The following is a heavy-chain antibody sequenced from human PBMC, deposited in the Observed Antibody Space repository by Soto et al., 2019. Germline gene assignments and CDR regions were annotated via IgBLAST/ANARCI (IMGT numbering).Heavy chain of an antibody. CDR2: ITGSTGTT. D-gene: IGHD2-2*01. CDR3: AKDTSSSPYYMDV. V-gene: IGHV3-23*01. Sequence: EVQVLESGGGSVQPGGSLRLSGAASGFTFSNFAMSWVRHAPGKGREWVSGITGSTGTTYYADSVRGRFIISRDNSQNTLHLQMNSLRPEDTAVYYCAKDTSSSPYYMDVWGKGTTVTVSS. CDR1: GFTFSNFA. J-gene: IGHJ6*03.